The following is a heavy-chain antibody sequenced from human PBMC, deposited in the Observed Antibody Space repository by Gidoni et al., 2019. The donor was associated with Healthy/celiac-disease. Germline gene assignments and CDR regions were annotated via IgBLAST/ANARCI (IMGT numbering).Heavy chain of an antibody. CDR1: GGSFSGYS. Sequence: QGQLQQLGAGQRKTSETQSLTCAVYGGSFSGYSWRWIRQPPGKGLEWIGDIRHSRSENYIPSLKNRVTMSVHTSKNQFSLKLSSVTAADTAVYYCARSRYYYDSSGYYYWGQGTLVTVSS. CDR3: ARSRYYYDSSGYYY. D-gene: IGHD3-22*01. J-gene: IGHJ4*02. CDR2: IRHSRSE. V-gene: IGHV4-34*01.